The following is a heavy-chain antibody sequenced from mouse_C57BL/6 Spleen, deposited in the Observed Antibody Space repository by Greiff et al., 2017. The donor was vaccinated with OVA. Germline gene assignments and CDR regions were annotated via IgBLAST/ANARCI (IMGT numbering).Heavy chain of an antibody. V-gene: IGHV1-54*01. D-gene: IGHD1-1*02. J-gene: IGHJ2*01. CDR2: INPGSGGT. CDR1: GYAFTNYL. CDR3: AAGGGNYLDY. Sequence: VKLQESGAELVRPGTSVKVSCKASGYAFTNYLIEWVKQRPGQGLEWIGVINPGSGGTNYNEKFKGKATLTADKSSSTAYMQLSSLTSEDSAVYFCAAGGGNYLDYWGQGTTLTVSS.